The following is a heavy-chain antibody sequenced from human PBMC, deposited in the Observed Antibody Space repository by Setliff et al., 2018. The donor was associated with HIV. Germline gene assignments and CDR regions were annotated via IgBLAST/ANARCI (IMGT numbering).Heavy chain of an antibody. CDR2: IYYNGRT. V-gene: IGHV4-31*03. CDR3: VRERRRSPLSYGLDV. CDR1: GGSISSGGYY. J-gene: IGHJ6*02. Sequence: PSETLSLTCTVSGGSISSGGYYWNWIRQYPVKGLEWIGHIYYNGRTLFNPALGTRLNMSVDTSENQFSLHLNSVTAADTAVYYCVRERRRSPLSYGLDVWGQGTLVTVSS.